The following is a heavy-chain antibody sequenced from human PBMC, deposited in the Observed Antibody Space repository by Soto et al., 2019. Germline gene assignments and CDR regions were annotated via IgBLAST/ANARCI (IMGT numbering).Heavy chain of an antibody. D-gene: IGHD3-3*01. J-gene: IGHJ4*02. CDR2: IRSKASGGTT. V-gene: IGHV3-49*04. Sequence: EVQLVESGGGLVQPGRSLRLSCTASGFTFGDYAMTWVRQAPGKGLEWVGVIRSKASGGTTEYAASVKGRFTISRDDSKSIAYLQMNRLKTEDTAVYYCPSGIFGAGWGQGTLVTVSS. CDR3: PSGIFGAG. CDR1: GFTFGDYA.